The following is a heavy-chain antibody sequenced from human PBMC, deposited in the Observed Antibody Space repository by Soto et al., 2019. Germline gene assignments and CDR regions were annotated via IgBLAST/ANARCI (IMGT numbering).Heavy chain of an antibody. D-gene: IGHD5-18*01. CDR2: ISGSGGNT. V-gene: IGHV3-23*01. CDR1: GFTFSSYA. Sequence: PGGSLRLSCAASGFTFSSYAMGWVRQAPGKGLEWVSSISGSGGNTYYADSVKGRFTISRDNSENTLYLQMNSLRAEDTAVYYCANRDTSMVTRYYYGMDVWGQGTTVTVSS. J-gene: IGHJ6*02. CDR3: ANRDTSMVTRYYYGMDV.